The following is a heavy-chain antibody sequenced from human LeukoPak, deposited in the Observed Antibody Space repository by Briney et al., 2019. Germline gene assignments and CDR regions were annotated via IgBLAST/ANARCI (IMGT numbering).Heavy chain of an antibody. CDR2: IKQDGSEK. V-gene: IGHV3-7*01. Sequence: GGSLRLSCVASAFTFSRYRMNWVRQAPGKGLEWVANIKQDGSEKYYVDSVKGRFTISRDNARNSLVLQMNSLRAEDTAVYYCARGGPLWFGGGYFDYWGQGTLVTVSS. CDR1: AFTFSRYR. CDR3: ARGGPLWFGGGYFDY. D-gene: IGHD3-10*01. J-gene: IGHJ4*02.